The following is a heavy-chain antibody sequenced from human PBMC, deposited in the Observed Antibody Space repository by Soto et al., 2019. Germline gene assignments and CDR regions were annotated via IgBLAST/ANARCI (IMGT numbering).Heavy chain of an antibody. D-gene: IGHD2-15*01. CDR2: IIPIFGTA. CDR1: GGTFSSYA. Sequence: QVQLVQSGAEVKKPGSSVKVSCKASGGTFSSYAISWVRQAPGQGLEWMGGIIPIFGTANYAQKFQGRVTITAXXSXSXXYMELSSLRSEDTAVYYCARVGYCSGGSCSNWFDPWGQGTLVTVSS. J-gene: IGHJ5*02. CDR3: ARVGYCSGGSCSNWFDP. V-gene: IGHV1-69*12.